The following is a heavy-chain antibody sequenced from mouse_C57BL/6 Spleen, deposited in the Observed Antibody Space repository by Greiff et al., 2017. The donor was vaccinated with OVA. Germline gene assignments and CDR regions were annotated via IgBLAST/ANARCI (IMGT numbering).Heavy chain of an antibody. Sequence: VQLQQSGPELVKPGASVKISCKASGYTFTDYYMNWVKQSHGKSLEWIGDINPNNGGTSYNQKFKGKATLTVDKSSSTAYMELRSLTSEDSAVYYCARPLSGDYAMDYWGQGTSVTVSS. CDR3: ARPLSGDYAMDY. V-gene: IGHV1-26*01. J-gene: IGHJ4*01. D-gene: IGHD3-2*02. CDR2: INPNNGGT. CDR1: GYTFTDYY.